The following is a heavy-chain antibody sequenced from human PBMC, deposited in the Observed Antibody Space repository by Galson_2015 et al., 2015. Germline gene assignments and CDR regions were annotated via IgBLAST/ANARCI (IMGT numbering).Heavy chain of an antibody. Sequence: SLRLSCAASGFTFSSYAMHWVRQAPGKGLEYVSAISSNGGSTYYADSVKGRFTISRDNSKNTLYLQMSSLRAEDAAVYYCVRGVIITGDFDYWGQGTLVTVSS. CDR1: GFTFSSYA. V-gene: IGHV3-64D*08. CDR3: VRGVIITGDFDY. D-gene: IGHD3-10*01. J-gene: IGHJ4*02. CDR2: ISSNGGST.